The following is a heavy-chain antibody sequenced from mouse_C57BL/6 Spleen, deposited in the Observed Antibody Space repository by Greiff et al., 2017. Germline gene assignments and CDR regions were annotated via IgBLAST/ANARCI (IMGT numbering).Heavy chain of an antibody. CDR3: ARQGSNFHFDY. D-gene: IGHD2-5*01. V-gene: IGHV5-6*01. CDR2: ISSGGSYT. J-gene: IGHJ2*01. Sequence: EVMLVESGGDLVKPGGSLKLSCAASGFTFSSYGMSWVRQTPDKRLEWVATISSGGSYTYYPDSVKGRFTISRDNAKNTLYLQMSSLKAEDTAMYYCARQGSNFHFDYWGQGTTLTVSS. CDR1: GFTFSSYG.